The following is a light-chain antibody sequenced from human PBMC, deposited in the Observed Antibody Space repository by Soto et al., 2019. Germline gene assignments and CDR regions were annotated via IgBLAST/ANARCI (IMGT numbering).Light chain of an antibody. J-gene: IGKJ3*01. Sequence: DIQMTQSPSSLSASVGDRVTITCQASQSISSYLNWYQQKQGKAPKLLIYAASSLQSGVPSRFSGSGSGTDFTLTISSLQPDDFATYYCQQSYSTLTFGPGTKVDIK. V-gene: IGKV1-39*01. CDR3: QQSYSTLT. CDR2: AAS. CDR1: QSISSY.